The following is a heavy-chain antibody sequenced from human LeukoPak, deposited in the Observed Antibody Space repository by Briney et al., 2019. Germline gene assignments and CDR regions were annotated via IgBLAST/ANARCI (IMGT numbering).Heavy chain of an antibody. CDR2: INPSGGST. CDR1: GYTFTSYY. D-gene: IGHD1-14*01. J-gene: IGHJ4*02. V-gene: IGHV1-46*01. Sequence: ASVKVSCRASGYTFTSYYMHWVRQAPGQGLEWMGIINPSGGSTSYAQKFQGRVTMTRDTSTSTVYMELSSLRSEDTAVYYCARVSGFRMTTDYWGQGTLVTVSS. CDR3: ARVSGFRMTTDY.